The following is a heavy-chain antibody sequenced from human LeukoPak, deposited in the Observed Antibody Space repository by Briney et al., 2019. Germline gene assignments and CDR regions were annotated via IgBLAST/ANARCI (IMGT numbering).Heavy chain of an antibody. J-gene: IGHJ4*02. Sequence: SETLSLTCTVSGGSISSYYWSWIRQPAGKGLEWIGRINTSGNTHYNPSLKSRVTMSVDTSKNQFSLKLNSVTAADTAVYYCARCDDSRGYQLDYWGQGTLVTVSS. D-gene: IGHD3-22*01. CDR1: GGSISSYY. V-gene: IGHV4-4*07. CDR3: ARCDDSRGYQLDY. CDR2: INTSGNT.